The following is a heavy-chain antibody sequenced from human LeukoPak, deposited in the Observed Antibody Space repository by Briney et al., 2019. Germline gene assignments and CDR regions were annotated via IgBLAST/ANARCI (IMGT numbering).Heavy chain of an antibody. D-gene: IGHD3-10*01. CDR1: GGSLSGLS. Sequence: PSETLSLTCAVHGGSLSGLSWNWIRQSPGKGLEWIGEINQSGTTDYNPSLKNRVTMSVDTSKNQFSLKLRSVTAADTAVYYCASLGSGPGGVFDVWGRGTLVIVSS. CDR3: ASLGSGPGGVFDV. CDR2: INQSGTT. V-gene: IGHV4-34*01. J-gene: IGHJ3*01.